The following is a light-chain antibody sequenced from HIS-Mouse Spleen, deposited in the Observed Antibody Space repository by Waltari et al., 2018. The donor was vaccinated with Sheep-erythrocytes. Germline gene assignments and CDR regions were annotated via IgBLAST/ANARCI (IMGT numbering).Light chain of an antibody. V-gene: IGLV2-23*02. CDR1: SSHVGSYNL. CDR2: EVS. J-gene: IGLJ3*02. CDR3: CSYAGSSTPWV. Sequence: QSALTQPASVSWSPGQSITISCTGSSSHVGSYNLVSWYQQHPGKAPKLMIYEVSKRPSGVSNRFSGSKSGNTASLTISGLQAEDEADYYCCSYAGSSTPWVFGGGTKLTVL.